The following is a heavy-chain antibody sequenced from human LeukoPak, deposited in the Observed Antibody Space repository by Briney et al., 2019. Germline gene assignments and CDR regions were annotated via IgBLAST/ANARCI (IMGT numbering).Heavy chain of an antibody. D-gene: IGHD3-16*01. CDR1: GFTFSTYA. J-gene: IGHJ4*02. V-gene: IGHV3-48*02. Sequence: GGSLRLSCAASGFTFSTYAMNWVRQAPGKGLEWVSHISSGSTTIYYADSVKGRFTISRDNAKNSMYLQMNSLRDEDTAVYYCAKDGWGSFDYWGQGTLVTVSS. CDR2: ISSGSTTI. CDR3: AKDGWGSFDY.